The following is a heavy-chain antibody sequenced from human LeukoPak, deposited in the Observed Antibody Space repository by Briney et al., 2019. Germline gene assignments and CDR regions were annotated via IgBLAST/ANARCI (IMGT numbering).Heavy chain of an antibody. Sequence: SETLSLTCTVSGGSISSSSYYWGWIRQPPGKGLEWIGSIYYSGSTYYNPSLKSRVTISVDTSKNQFSLKLSSVTAADTAVYYCARDPPRLSGSYRFYYFDYWGQGTLVTVSS. CDR3: ARDPPRLSGSYRFYYFDY. CDR1: GGSISSSSYY. J-gene: IGHJ4*02. D-gene: IGHD1-26*01. V-gene: IGHV4-39*07. CDR2: IYYSGST.